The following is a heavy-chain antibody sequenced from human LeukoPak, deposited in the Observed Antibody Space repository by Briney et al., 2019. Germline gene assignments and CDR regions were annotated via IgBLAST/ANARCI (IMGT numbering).Heavy chain of an antibody. CDR1: GYTFTSYG. D-gene: IGHD2-2*01. CDR2: ISAYNGNT. J-gene: IGHJ6*02. CDR3: ARRYCSSTSCYQDYGMDV. V-gene: IGHV1-18*01. Sequence: ASVKVSCKASGYTFTSYGISWVRQAPGQGLEWMGWISAYNGNTNYAQKLQGRVTMTTDTSTSTAYMELRSLRSDDTAVYYCARRYCSSTSCYQDYGMDVWGQGTTVTVSS.